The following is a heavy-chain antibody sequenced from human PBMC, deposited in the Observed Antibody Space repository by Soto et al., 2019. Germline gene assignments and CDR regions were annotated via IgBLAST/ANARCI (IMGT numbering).Heavy chain of an antibody. V-gene: IGHV3-23*01. CDR2: ISGSGGST. D-gene: IGHD3-3*01. CDR1: GFTFSSYA. CDR3: AKDRGGYYDFWSGYSPDAFDI. Sequence: PGGSLRLSCAASGFTFSSYAMSWVRQAPGKGLEWVSAISGSGGSTYYADSVKGRFTISRGNSKNTRYLQMNSLRAEDTAVYYCAKDRGGYYDFWSGYSPDAFDIWGKGTMVTVSS. J-gene: IGHJ3*02.